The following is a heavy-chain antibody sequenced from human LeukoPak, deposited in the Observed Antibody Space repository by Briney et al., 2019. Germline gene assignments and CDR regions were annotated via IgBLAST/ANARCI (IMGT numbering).Heavy chain of an antibody. J-gene: IGHJ4*02. Sequence: PGVSLRLSCAASGFTFSAYAMAWVRQAPGKGLEWVSTIYDDNTYYADSVKGRFAISTGNSKNTLYLQMNSLRVEDTAVYFCAARKVRGVWFYLDYWGQGTLVTVSS. D-gene: IGHD3-10*01. V-gene: IGHV3-23*01. CDR1: GFTFSAYA. CDR3: AARKVRGVWFYLDY. CDR2: IYDDNT.